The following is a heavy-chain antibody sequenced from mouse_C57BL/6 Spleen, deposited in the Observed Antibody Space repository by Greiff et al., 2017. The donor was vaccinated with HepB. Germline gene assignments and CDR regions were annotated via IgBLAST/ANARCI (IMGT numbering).Heavy chain of an antibody. D-gene: IGHD1-1*01. Sequence: EVQLQQSGPELVKPGASVKISCKASGYSFTDYNMNWVKQSNGKSLEWIGVINPNYGTTSYNQKFKGKATLTVDQSSSTAYMQLNSLTSEDSAVYYCARSRITTVVVLSYYFDYWGQGTTLTVSS. V-gene: IGHV1-39*01. CDR1: GYSFTDYN. CDR2: INPNYGTT. J-gene: IGHJ2*01. CDR3: ARSRITTVVVLSYYFDY.